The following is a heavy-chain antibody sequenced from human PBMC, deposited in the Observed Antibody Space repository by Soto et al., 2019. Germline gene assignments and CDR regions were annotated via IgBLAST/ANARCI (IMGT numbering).Heavy chain of an antibody. CDR3: ARVGTDY. Sequence: ANYAQKFQGRATITADESTSTAYMELSSLRSEDTAVYYCARVGTDYWGQGTLVTVSS. CDR2: A. D-gene: IGHD1-1*01. J-gene: IGHJ4*02. V-gene: IGHV1-69*01.